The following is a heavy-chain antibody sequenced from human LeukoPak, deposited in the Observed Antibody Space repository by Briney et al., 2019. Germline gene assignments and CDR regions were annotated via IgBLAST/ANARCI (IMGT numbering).Heavy chain of an antibody. V-gene: IGHV3-7*03. D-gene: IGHD2-2*01. CDR1: GFTFSSYW. J-gene: IGHJ5*02. CDR3: ARGFIHCSSTSRYNWFDP. CDR2: IKQDGSEK. Sequence: GGSLRLSCAASGFTFSSYWMSWVRQAPGKGLEWVANIKQDGSEKYYVDSVKGRFTISRDNAKNSLHLQMNSLRAEDTAVYYCARGFIHCSSTSRYNWFDPWGQGTLVTVSS.